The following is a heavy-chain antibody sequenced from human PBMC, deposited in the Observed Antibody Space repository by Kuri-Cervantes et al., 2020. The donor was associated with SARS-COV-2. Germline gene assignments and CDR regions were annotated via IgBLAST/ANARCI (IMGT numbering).Heavy chain of an antibody. CDR2: INEDGSAK. Sequence: GGSLRLSCAASGFTFSSNWMSWVRQAPGKGLEWVANINEDGSAKNYVDSVKGRFTISRDNAKNSLYLQMTSLRAEDTAVYYCARFSGSSSWYPGRYYYYMDVWGKGTTVTVSS. J-gene: IGHJ6*03. V-gene: IGHV3-7*01. D-gene: IGHD6-13*01. CDR1: GFTFSSNW. CDR3: ARFSGSSSWYPGRYYYYMDV.